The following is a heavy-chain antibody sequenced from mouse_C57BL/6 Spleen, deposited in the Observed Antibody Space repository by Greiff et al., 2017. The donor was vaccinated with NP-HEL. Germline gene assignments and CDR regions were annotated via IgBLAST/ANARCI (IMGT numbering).Heavy chain of an antibody. V-gene: IGHV1-64*01. D-gene: IGHD1-1*01. CDR2: IHPNSGST. CDR3: ASREDYYGSRGMDY. J-gene: IGHJ4*01. Sequence: VQLQQSGAELVKPGASVKLSCKASGYTFTSYWMHWVKQRPGQGLEWIGMIHPNSGSTNYNEKFKSKATLTVDKSSSTAYMQLSSLTSEDSAVYYCASREDYYGSRGMDYWGQGTSVTVSS. CDR1: GYTFTSYW.